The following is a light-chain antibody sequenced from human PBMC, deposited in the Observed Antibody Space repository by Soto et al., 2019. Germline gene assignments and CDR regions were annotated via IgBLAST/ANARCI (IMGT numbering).Light chain of an antibody. J-gene: IGKJ1*01. CDR2: GAS. V-gene: IGKV3-15*01. Sequence: IVMTQSTATLSVSPGERATLSCRASQSVSSNLAWYQQKPGQAPRLLIYGASTRATGIPARFSGSGSGTEFTLTISSLQPDDFATYYCQQYNTYSTFGQGTKVDIK. CDR3: QQYNTYST. CDR1: QSVSSN.